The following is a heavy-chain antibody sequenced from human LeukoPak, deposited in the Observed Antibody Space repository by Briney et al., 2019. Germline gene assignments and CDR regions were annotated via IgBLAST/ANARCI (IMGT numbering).Heavy chain of an antibody. CDR2: ISAYNGNT. V-gene: IGHV1-18*01. D-gene: IGHD3-3*01. CDR1: GYTFTSYG. J-gene: IGHJ4*02. Sequence: ASVKVSCKASGYTFTSYGISWVRQAPGQGLEWMGWISAYNGNTNYAQKLQGRVTMTTDTSTSTAYMELRSLRSDDTAVYYCARAPPNYDFWSGHKAPEVYALGYWGQGTLVTVSS. CDR3: ARAPPNYDFWSGHKAPEVYALGY.